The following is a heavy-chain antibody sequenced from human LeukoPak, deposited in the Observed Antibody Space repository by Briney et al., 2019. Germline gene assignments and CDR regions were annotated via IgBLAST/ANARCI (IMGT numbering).Heavy chain of an antibody. CDR3: ANFQGAWEE. J-gene: IGHJ4*02. V-gene: IGHV3-9*01. Sequence: PGRSLRLSCAGSGFIFNNYAMHWVRQPPGKGLEWVSGISWNSGSIDYADSVKGRFTISRDNARNSLYLQMNSLRAEDTALYYCANFQGAWEEWGQGTLVTVSS. CDR2: ISWNSGSI. D-gene: IGHD1-26*01. CDR1: GFIFNNYA.